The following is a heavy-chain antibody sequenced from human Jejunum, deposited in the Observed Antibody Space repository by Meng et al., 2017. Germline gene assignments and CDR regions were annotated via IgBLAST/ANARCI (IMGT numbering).Heavy chain of an antibody. D-gene: IGHD5-12*01. J-gene: IGHJ4*01. CDR1: GFTFNTYA. CDR2: ISGSGGRT. CDR3: AKVYSGYETFDY. V-gene: IGHV3-23*01. Sequence: GESLKISCATSGFTFNTYAMSWVRQAPGKGLEWVSAISGSGGRTHYADSVKDRFTISRDNSKNTLYLQMNSLRAEDTALYYCAKVYSGYETFDYWGHGKLV.